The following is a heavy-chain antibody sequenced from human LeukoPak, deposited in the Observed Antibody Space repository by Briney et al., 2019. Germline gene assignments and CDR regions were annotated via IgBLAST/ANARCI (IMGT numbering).Heavy chain of an antibody. V-gene: IGHV4-39*07. CDR3: AAPAGSGDDAFDI. D-gene: IGHD3-3*01. Sequence: PSETLSLTCTVSGGSISSSRYYWGWIRQPPGKGLEWIGSIYYSGSTYYNPSLKSRVTISVDTSKNQFSLKLSSVTAADTAVYYCAAPAGSGDDAFDIWGQGTMVTVSS. CDR1: GGSISSSRYY. J-gene: IGHJ3*02. CDR2: IYYSGST.